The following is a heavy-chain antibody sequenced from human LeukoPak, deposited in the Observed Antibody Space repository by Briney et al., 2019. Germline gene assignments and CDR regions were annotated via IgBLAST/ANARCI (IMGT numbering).Heavy chain of an antibody. CDR3: ARDSGYSYGPNDHDY. CDR1: GYTFTSYY. V-gene: IGHV1-46*01. J-gene: IGHJ4*02. D-gene: IGHD5-18*01. Sequence: ASVKVSCKASGYTFTSYYMHWVRQAPGQGLEWMGIINPSGGSTSYAQKFQGRVTMTRDTSTSTGYMELSSLRSEDTAVYYCARDSGYSYGPNDHDYWGQGTLVTVSS. CDR2: INPSGGST.